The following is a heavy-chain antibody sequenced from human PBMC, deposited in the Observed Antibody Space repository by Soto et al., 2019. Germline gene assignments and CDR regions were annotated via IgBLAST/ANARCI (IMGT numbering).Heavy chain of an antibody. CDR3: ARELPPRVYNAFDM. V-gene: IGHV1-18*01. Sequence: QVQLVQSGAEVKKPGASVKVSCKASGYTFTTYGINWVRQAPGHGLAWLGWISAYNGNTNYAQKLQGRVTMTTDTSTCTAYMELRDLRSDVTAVYFCARELPPRVYNAFDMWGQGTLLTVSS. D-gene: IGHD6-13*01. CDR1: GYTFTTYG. CDR2: ISAYNGNT. J-gene: IGHJ3*02.